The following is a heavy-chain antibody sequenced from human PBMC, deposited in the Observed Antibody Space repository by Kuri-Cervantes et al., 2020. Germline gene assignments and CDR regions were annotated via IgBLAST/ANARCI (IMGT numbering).Heavy chain of an antibody. D-gene: IGHD4-17*01. J-gene: IGHJ4*02. Sequence: GGSLRLSCAASGFTFSTYAMTWVRQAPGKGLEWVAVIWYDGSNKYYADSVKGRFTISRDNSKNTLYLQMNSLRAEDTAVYYCARDTGGALAFYGDGIDYWGQGTLVTVSS. CDR3: ARDTGGALAFYGDGIDY. V-gene: IGHV3-33*08. CDR2: IWYDGSNK. CDR1: GFTFSTYA.